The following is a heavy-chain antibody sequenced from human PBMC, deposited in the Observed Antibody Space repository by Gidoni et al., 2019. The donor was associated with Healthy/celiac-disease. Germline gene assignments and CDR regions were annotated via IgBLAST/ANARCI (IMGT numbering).Heavy chain of an antibody. V-gene: IGHV1-2*04. CDR2: INPNSVGT. CDR1: GYTFTGYY. CDR3: AREFGDSSSAGGGGYYYGMDV. D-gene: IGHD6-6*01. Sequence: QVQLVQSGAEVKKPGASVKVSCKASGYTFTGYYMHWVRQAPGQGLDWMGWINPNSVGTNYAQRFQGWVPKTGDTPLSTANMGRRRRSSDDTAGYYWAREFGDSSSAGGGGYYYGMDVWGQGTTVTVSS. J-gene: IGHJ6*02.